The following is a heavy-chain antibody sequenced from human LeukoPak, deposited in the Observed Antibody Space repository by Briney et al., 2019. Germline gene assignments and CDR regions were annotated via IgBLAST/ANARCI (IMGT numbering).Heavy chain of an antibody. D-gene: IGHD3-22*01. CDR3: ARYYYDSSGYFPMDV. J-gene: IGHJ6*04. Sequence: GGSLRLSCAASGFTFSSYSMNWVRQAPGKGLEWVSYISSSSSTIYYADSVKGRFTISRDNAKNSLYLQMNSLRAEDTAVYYCARYYYDSSGYFPMDVWGRGTTVTVSS. V-gene: IGHV3-48*01. CDR2: ISSSSSTI. CDR1: GFTFSSYS.